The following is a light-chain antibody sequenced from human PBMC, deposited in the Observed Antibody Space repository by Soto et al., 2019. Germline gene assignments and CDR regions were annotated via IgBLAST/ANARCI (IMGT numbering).Light chain of an antibody. CDR3: QQYGSWLT. CDR1: QSVGSTY. J-gene: IGKJ4*01. Sequence: EIVLTQSTGTLSLSPGERATLSCRASQSVGSTYLAWYQQIPGQAPRLLLYATSRRATGIPDRFSGSGSGTALTLTIIRLEPEDFSVYYCQQYGSWLTFGGGTKVEIK. V-gene: IGKV3-20*01. CDR2: ATS.